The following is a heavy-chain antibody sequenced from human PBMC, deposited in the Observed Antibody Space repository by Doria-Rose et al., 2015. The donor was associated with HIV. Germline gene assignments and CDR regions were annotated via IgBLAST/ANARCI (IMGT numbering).Heavy chain of an antibody. V-gene: IGHV2-26*01. Sequence: QESGPVPVKPTETLTLTCTVSGVSLSSPGMGVSWIRQPPGKALEWLANIFSNDEGSYKTSLKSRLTISRVTSNSQVVLTMTDMDPVDTATYYCARIKSSRWYHKYYFDFWGQGTLVIVSA. J-gene: IGHJ4*02. D-gene: IGHD6-13*01. CDR3: ARIKSSRWYHKYYFDF. CDR1: GVSLSSPGMG. CDR2: IFSNDEG.